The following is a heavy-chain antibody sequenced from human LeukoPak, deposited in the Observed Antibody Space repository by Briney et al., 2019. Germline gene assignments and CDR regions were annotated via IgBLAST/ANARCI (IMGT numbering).Heavy chain of an antibody. D-gene: IGHD1-26*01. J-gene: IGHJ6*02. V-gene: IGHV4-30-4*01. CDR1: DGSISRGHYY. CDR3: ARPRPGNGMDA. CDR2: IYYSGST. Sequence: PSETLSLTRTVSDGSISRGHYYWSWIRQPPGKGLEWIGYIYYSGSTYYNPSLKSRVTISVDTYKNQFSPKLSCVTAADTAVYYCARPRPGNGMDAWGQGTTVTVSS.